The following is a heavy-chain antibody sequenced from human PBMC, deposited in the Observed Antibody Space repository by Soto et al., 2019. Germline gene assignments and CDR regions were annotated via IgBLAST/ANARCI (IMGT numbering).Heavy chain of an antibody. CDR2: ISYDGNVA. CDR1: GFTFSNYG. D-gene: IGHD1-1*01. CDR3: AKEGPITNWYFDY. V-gene: IGHV3-30*18. Sequence: QVQLVESEAGVVQPGRSLRLSCAASGFTFSNYGMHWVRQAPGKGLEWVTVISYDGNVAYYADSVKGRFTSSRDNSKNTLYLQMNSLRTEDTAVYYCAKEGPITNWYFDYWGQGTLVTVSS. J-gene: IGHJ4*02.